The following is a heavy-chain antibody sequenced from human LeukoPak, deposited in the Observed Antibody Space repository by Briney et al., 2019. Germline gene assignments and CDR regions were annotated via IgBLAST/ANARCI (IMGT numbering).Heavy chain of an antibody. V-gene: IGHV4-39*01. CDR3: ARSLQWLPFDY. CDR1: GGSISSSSYY. J-gene: IGHJ4*02. D-gene: IGHD6-19*01. CDR2: IYYSGST. Sequence: SETLSLTCTVSGGSISSSSYYWGWIRQPPGKGLEWIGSIYYSGSTYYNPSLKSRVTISVDTSKNQFSLKLSSVTAADTAVYYCARSLQWLPFDYWGQGTPVTVSS.